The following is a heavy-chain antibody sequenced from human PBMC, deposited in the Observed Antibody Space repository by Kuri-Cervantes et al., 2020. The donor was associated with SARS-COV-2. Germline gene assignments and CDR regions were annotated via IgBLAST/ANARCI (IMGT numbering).Heavy chain of an antibody. CDR1: GFTFSSYA. CDR2: ISYDGSNK. D-gene: IGHD2-8*02. Sequence: GESLKISCAASGFTFSSYAMHWVRQAPGKGLEWVAVISYDGSNKHYADSVKGRFTISRDNSKNTLYPQMNSLRAEDTAVYYCARELVFFDYWGQGTLVTVS. J-gene: IGHJ4*02. V-gene: IGHV3-30-3*01. CDR3: ARELVFFDY.